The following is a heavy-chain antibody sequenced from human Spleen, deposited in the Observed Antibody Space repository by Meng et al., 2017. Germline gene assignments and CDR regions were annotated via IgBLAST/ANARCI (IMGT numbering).Heavy chain of an antibody. V-gene: IGHV3-23*01. Sequence: GESLKISCAASGFTFSTYAMTWVRQAPGKGLEWVSVIGGSGGATDYADSVKGRFTISRDNSKNTLYLQMNSLTAEDTAVYYCAKFGGVDYYDSSGCIDSWGQGTRVNGAS. J-gene: IGHJ4*02. CDR3: AKFGGVDYYDSSGCIDS. CDR1: GFTFSTYA. D-gene: IGHD3-22*01. CDR2: IGGSGGAT.